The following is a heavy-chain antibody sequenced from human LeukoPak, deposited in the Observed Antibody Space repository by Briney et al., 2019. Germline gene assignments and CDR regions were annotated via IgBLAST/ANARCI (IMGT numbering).Heavy chain of an antibody. D-gene: IGHD6-19*01. V-gene: IGHV1-8*01. CDR3: ARVAGSADY. J-gene: IGHJ4*02. Sequence: GASVKVSCRASGYAFTSLDINWVRQATGQGLEWMGWMNPNSGFTGSAQKFQGRLTMTRDTSISTAYMEPTSLTSEDTAMYYCARVAGSADYWGQGTLVTVSS. CDR1: GYAFTSLD. CDR2: MNPNSGFT.